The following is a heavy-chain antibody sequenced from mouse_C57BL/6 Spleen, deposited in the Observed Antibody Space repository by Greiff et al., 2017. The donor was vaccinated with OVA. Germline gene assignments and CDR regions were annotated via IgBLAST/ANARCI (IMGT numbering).Heavy chain of an antibody. D-gene: IGHD2-12*01. CDR3: ARFYRSAMDY. CDR1: GYTFTDYY. CDR2: INPNNGGT. V-gene: IGHV1-26*01. Sequence: VQLQQSGPELVKPGASVKISCKASGYTFTDYYMNWVKQSHGKSLEWIGDINPNNGGTSYNQKFKGKATLTVDKSSSTAYLELRSLTSEDSAVYYCARFYRSAMDYWGQGTSVTVSS. J-gene: IGHJ4*01.